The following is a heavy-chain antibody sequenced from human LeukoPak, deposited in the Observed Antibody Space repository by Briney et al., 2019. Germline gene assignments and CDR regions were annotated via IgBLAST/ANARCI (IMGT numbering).Heavy chain of an antibody. CDR3: AKAGRGYYDSSGYPDYYYYMDV. CDR2: ITYDGSNK. J-gene: IGHJ6*03. D-gene: IGHD3-22*01. CDR1: GFTFSSYA. V-gene: IGHV3-30*04. Sequence: GGSLRLSCAASGFTFSSYAMHWVRQAPGKGLEWVAVITYDGSNKYYADSVKGRFTISRDNSKNTLYLQMNSLRAEDTAVYYCAKAGRGYYDSSGYPDYYYYMDVWGKGTTVTISS.